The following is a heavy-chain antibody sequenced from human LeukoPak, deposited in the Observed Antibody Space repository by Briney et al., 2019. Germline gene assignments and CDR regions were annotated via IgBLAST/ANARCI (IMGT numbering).Heavy chain of an antibody. V-gene: IGHV4-59*11. J-gene: IGHJ2*01. Sequence: GSLRLSCAASGFTFSDHYMDWIRQPPGKGLEWIGYIYYSGSTNYNPSLKSRVTISVDTSKNQFSLKLSSVTAADTAVYYCARVNYDSSGYPLPYWYFDLWGRGTLVTVSS. CDR2: IYYSGST. CDR1: GFTFSDHY. CDR3: ARVNYDSSGYPLPYWYFDL. D-gene: IGHD3-22*01.